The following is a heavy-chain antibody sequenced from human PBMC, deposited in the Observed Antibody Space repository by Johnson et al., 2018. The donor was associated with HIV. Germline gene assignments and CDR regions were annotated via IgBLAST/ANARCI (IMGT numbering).Heavy chain of an antibody. J-gene: IGHJ3*02. D-gene: IGHD4-17*01. CDR3: ARAMTTVSTWAFDI. CDR2: ISYDGSNK. V-gene: IGHV3-30-3*01. Sequence: QVQLVESGGGVVQPGRSLRLSCAASGFTFSSYAMHWVRQAPGKGLEWVAVISYDGSNKYYADSGKGRFTISRDNSKNTLYLQMNSLRAEDTAVYYYARAMTTVSTWAFDIWGQGTMVTVSS. CDR1: GFTFSSYA.